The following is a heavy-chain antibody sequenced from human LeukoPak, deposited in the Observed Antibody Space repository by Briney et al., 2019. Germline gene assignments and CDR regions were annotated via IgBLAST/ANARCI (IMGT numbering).Heavy chain of an antibody. D-gene: IGHD6-19*01. CDR1: GGSISSGNW. Sequence: SETLSLTCAVSGGSISSGNWWSWVRQPPGKGLEWIGEIYHSGSTTYNPSLKSRVTISIDTSKNQFSLRLTSVTAADTAVYYCAGGGYTSGWYVFDYWGQGTLVTVSS. CDR3: AGGGYTSGWYVFDY. J-gene: IGHJ4*02. CDR2: IYHSGST. V-gene: IGHV4-4*02.